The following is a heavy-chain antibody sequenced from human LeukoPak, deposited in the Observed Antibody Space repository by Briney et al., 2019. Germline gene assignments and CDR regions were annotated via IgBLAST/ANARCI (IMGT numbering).Heavy chain of an antibody. CDR3: AKAGGLIVATTYDY. J-gene: IGHJ4*02. D-gene: IGHD5-12*01. V-gene: IGHV3-23*01. CDR2: ISGSGGST. Sequence: PGGSLRLSCAASGFTFSSYAMSWVRQAPGKGLEWVSAISGSGGSTYYADSVKGRFTISRDNPKNTLYLQMNSLRAEDTAVYYCAKAGGLIVATTYDYWGQGTLVTVSS. CDR1: GFTFSSYA.